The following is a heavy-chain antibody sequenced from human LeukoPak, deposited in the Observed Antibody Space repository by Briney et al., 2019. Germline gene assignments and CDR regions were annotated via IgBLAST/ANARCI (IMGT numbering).Heavy chain of an antibody. CDR2: IYHSGST. J-gene: IGHJ4*02. V-gene: IGHV4-38-2*02. D-gene: IGHD3-10*01. Sequence: SETLSLTCTVSGYSISSGYYWGWIRQPPGKGLEWIGSIYHSGSTYYNPSLKSRVTISVDTSKNQFSLKLSSVTAADTAVYYCARDRYYDSGSYYNWGQGILVTVSA. CDR1: GYSISSGYY. CDR3: ARDRYYDSGSYYN.